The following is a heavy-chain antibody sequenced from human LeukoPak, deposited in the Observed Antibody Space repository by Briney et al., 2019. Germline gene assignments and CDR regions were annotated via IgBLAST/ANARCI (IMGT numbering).Heavy chain of an antibody. D-gene: IGHD3-10*01. CDR1: GGSFSGYY. V-gene: IGHV4-34*01. CDR3: ARLARAMVRGVISYYFDY. CDR2: INHSGST. Sequence: SETLSLTCAVYGGSFSGYYWSWIRQPPGKGLERIGEINHSGSTNYNPSLKSRVTISVDTSKNQFSLKLSSVTAADTAVYYCARLARAMVRGVISYYFDYWGQGTLVTVSS. J-gene: IGHJ4*02.